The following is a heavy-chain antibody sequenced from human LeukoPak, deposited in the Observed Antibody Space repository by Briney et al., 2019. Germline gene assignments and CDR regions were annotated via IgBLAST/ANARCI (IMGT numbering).Heavy chain of an antibody. CDR3: ARMDIVVVPAAIRYYYYGMDV. J-gene: IGHJ6*02. CDR2: IIPIFGTA. Sequence: VASVKVSCKASGGTFSSYAISWVRQAPGQGLEWMGGIIPIFGTANYAQKFQGRVTITAGESTSTAYMELSSLRSEDTAVYYCARMDIVVVPAAIRYYYYGMDVWGQGTTVTVSS. V-gene: IGHV1-69*13. CDR1: GGTFSSYA. D-gene: IGHD2-2*02.